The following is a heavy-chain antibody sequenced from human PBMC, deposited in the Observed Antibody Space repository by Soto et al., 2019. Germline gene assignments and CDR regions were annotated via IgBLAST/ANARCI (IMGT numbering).Heavy chain of an antibody. Sequence: EVQLVESGGGLVKPGGSLRLSCAASGFTFSSYSMNWVRQAPGKGLEWVSSISSRSSYIYYADSVKGRFTISRDNAKNSLYLQMNSLRAEDTAVYYCARDRVHYYDSRAFDYWGQGTLVTVSS. CDR1: GFTFSSYS. CDR3: ARDRVHYYDSRAFDY. D-gene: IGHD3-22*01. V-gene: IGHV3-21*01. J-gene: IGHJ4*02. CDR2: ISSRSSYI.